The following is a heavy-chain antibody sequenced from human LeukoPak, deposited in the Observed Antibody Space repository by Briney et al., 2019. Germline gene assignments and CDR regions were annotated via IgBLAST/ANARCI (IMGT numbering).Heavy chain of an antibody. CDR1: GFIFSIHA. Sequence: GWSLRLSCAGSGFIFSIHAMSWVRPAPGKGVEWVSTIGGGDTYYADSGKGRFTISRDGSQSTVHLQMNSLRAEDTAVYYCAKDWIPYNRVFDCFDFWGQGTLVTVSS. D-gene: IGHD1-1*01. CDR3: AKDWIPYNRVFDCFDF. V-gene: IGHV3-23*01. J-gene: IGHJ4*02. CDR2: IGGGDT.